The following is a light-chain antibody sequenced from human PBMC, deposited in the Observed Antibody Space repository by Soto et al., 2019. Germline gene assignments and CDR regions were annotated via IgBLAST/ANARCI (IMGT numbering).Light chain of an antibody. CDR1: SSNIGSNT. V-gene: IGLV1-44*01. J-gene: IGLJ2*01. Sequence: QSVLTQPPSASGTPGQRVTISCSGSSSNIGSNTVNWYQQHPGTAPKLLIYSNNQRPSGVPDRFSCSKSGTSASLAISVLQYEEEADYYCAAWDDSRNGRVVFGGGTKLTVL. CDR2: SNN. CDR3: AAWDDSRNGRVV.